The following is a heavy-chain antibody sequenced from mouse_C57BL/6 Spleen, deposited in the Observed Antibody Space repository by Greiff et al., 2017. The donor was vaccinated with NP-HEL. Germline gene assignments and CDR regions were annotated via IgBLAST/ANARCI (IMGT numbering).Heavy chain of an antibody. V-gene: IGHV5-2*01. J-gene: IGHJ1*03. CDR3: ARQGNGNSWYFDV. Sequence: EVKLMESGGGLVQPGESLKLSCESNEYEFPSHDMSWVRKTPEKRLELVAAINSDGGSTYYPDTMERRFIISRDNTKKPLYLQMSSLRSEDTALYYWARQGNGNSWYFDVWGTGTTVTVSS. CDR2: INSDGGST. CDR1: EYEFPSHD. D-gene: IGHD2-1*01.